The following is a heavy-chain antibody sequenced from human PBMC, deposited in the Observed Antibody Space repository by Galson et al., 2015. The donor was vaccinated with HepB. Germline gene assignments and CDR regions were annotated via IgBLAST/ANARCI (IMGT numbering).Heavy chain of an antibody. CDR3: ARAYGSGSYATTNWFDP. CDR1: GGTFSSYT. V-gene: IGHV1-69*02. D-gene: IGHD3-10*01. Sequence: SVKVSCKASGGTFSSYTISWVRQAPGQGLEWMGRIIPILGIANYAQKFQGRVTITADKSTSTAYMELSSLRSEDTAVYYCARAYGSGSYATTNWFDPWGQGTLVTVSS. CDR2: IIPILGIA. J-gene: IGHJ5*02.